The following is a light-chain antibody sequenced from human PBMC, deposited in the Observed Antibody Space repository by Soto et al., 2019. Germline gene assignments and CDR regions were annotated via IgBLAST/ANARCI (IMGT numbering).Light chain of an antibody. CDR2: DVS. V-gene: IGLV2-14*03. J-gene: IGLJ1*01. Sequence: QSALPQPASVSGSPGQSITISCTGTSSDVGLYSYVSWYRHLPGKAPELIIYDVSNRPSGVSNRFSGSKSANTASLTISGLQAEDEADYYCNSYTSSGTYVFGTGTKVTVL. CDR3: NSYTSSGTYV. CDR1: SSDVGLYSY.